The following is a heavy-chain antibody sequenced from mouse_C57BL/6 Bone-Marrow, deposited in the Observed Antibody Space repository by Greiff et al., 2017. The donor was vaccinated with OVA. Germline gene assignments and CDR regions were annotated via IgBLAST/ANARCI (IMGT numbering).Heavy chain of an antibody. Sequence: QVQLKQPGAELVKPGASVKLSCKASGYTFTSYWMQWVKQRPGQGLEWIGEIDPSDSYTNYNQKFKGKATLTVDTSSSTAYMQLSSLTSEDSAVYYCARSFGGASFAYWGQGTLVTVSA. CDR3: ARSFGGASFAY. CDR2: IDPSDSYT. J-gene: IGHJ3*01. V-gene: IGHV1-50*01. CDR1: GYTFTSYW.